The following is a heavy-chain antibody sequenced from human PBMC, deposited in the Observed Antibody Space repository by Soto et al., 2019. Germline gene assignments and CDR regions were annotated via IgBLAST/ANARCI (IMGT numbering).Heavy chain of an antibody. D-gene: IGHD6-19*01. Sequence: QITLKESGPTLVRPTQTLTLTCTFSGFSLSTSGLGVGWIRQPPGKALEWLALIYWNDDKRYSPSLKARLTITKNTSKSQAVITMTNMDPVDTATYYCAHRPSGWYLFDYWGQGTLVTVSS. CDR1: GFSLSTSGLG. V-gene: IGHV2-5*01. J-gene: IGHJ4*02. CDR2: IYWNDDK. CDR3: AHRPSGWYLFDY.